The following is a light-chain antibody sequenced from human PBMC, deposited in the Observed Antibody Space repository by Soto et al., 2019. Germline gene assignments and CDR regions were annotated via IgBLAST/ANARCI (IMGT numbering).Light chain of an antibody. Sequence: EIVMTQSPATLSVSPGERATLSCRASQSVSSNLGWYQQKPGQAPRLLIYGASTRTTGIPARFSGSGSGTEFTLTISSLQSEGFAVYYCQQYNKWSITVGQGTRLEIK. J-gene: IGKJ5*01. CDR3: QQYNKWSIT. CDR1: QSVSSN. V-gene: IGKV3-15*01. CDR2: GAS.